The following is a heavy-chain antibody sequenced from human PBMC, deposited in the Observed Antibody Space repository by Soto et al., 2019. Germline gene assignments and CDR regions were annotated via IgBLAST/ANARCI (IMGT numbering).Heavy chain of an antibody. Sequence: RWESLKISCKGAGYILTSYWIGWVRQMPGKGLEWMGIIYPGDSDTRYSPSFQGQVTISVDKSISTAYLQWSSLKASDTAMYYCARPGTIKGDYYYGMDVWGQGTTVSVSS. CDR3: ARPGTIKGDYYYGMDV. J-gene: IGHJ6*02. V-gene: IGHV5-51*01. D-gene: IGHD5-12*01. CDR2: IYPGDSDT. CDR1: GYILTSYW.